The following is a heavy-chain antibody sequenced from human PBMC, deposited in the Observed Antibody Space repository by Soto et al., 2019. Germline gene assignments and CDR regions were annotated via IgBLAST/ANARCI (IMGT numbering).Heavy chain of an antibody. CDR2: IYPFDSDT. J-gene: IGHJ6*02. D-gene: IGHD6-6*01. Sequence: PGESLKISCKGSEYTFTNYWIGWVRQMPGKGLEWMGIIYPFDSDTRYSPSFQGQVIISADKSITTAYLHWSTVKASDTAMYYCVRLSTSSSKDLFFSYFSLDVWGLGTTVTVSS. CDR3: VRLSTSSSKDLFFSYFSLDV. CDR1: EYTFTNYW. V-gene: IGHV5-51*01.